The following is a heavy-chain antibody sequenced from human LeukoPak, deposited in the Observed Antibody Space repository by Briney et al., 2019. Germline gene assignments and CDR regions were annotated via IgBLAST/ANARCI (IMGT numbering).Heavy chain of an antibody. V-gene: IGHV1-24*01. D-gene: IGHD2-15*01. CDR2: FDPEDGET. CDR1: GYTLTELS. J-gene: IGHJ5*02. Sequence: ASVNVSCKVSGYTLTELSMHWVRQAPGKGPEWKGGFDPEDGETIYAQKFQGRVTMTEDTSTDTAYMELSSLRSDDTAVYYCARDLDIVVVVAATGWFEPWGQGTLVTVSS. CDR3: ARDLDIVVVVAATGWFEP.